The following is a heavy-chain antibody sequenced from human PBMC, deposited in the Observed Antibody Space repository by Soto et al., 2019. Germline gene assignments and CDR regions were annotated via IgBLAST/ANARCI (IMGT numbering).Heavy chain of an antibody. D-gene: IGHD3-10*01. CDR1: GFTFANYW. Sequence: EVHLAESGGGLVQPGGSLRLSCAASGFTFANYWMTWVRQAPGKEPERVANINNDGSETYYVDSVKGRFIISRDNTKNSLYLQMNSLRAEDADVFYCTRDRGWQTFDYWGQGTLVTVSS. V-gene: IGHV3-7*03. J-gene: IGHJ4*02. CDR3: TRDRGWQTFDY. CDR2: INNDGSET.